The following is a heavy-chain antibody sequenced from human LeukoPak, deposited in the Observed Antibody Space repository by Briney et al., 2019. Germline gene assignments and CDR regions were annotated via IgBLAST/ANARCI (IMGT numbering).Heavy chain of an antibody. V-gene: IGHV3-64*01. D-gene: IGHD2-8*01. CDR1: GFTFSSYA. Sequence: GGSLRLSCAASGFTFSSYAMHWVRQAPGKGLEYVSAISSNGGSTYYANSVKGRFTISRDNSKNTLYLQMGSLRAEDMAVYYCASEVFPRGNWFDPWGQGTLVTVSS. CDR2: ISSNGGST. J-gene: IGHJ5*02. CDR3: ASEVFPRGNWFDP.